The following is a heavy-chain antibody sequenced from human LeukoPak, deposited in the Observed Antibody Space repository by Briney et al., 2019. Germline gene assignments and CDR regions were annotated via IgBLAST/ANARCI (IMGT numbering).Heavy chain of an antibody. CDR2: ITSSGETV. D-gene: IGHD2-8*01. CDR3: ARDSRPYCTNGICYTKSNWFDP. J-gene: IGHJ5*02. Sequence: VGSLRLSCAASGFTLSNYAMNWVRQAPAKGLEWVSYITSSGETVHYADSVKGRFTISRDNAKNSLSLQMNSLRAEDTATYYCARDSRPYCTNGICYTKSNWFDPWGPGTLVTVSS. CDR1: GFTLSNYA. V-gene: IGHV3-48*03.